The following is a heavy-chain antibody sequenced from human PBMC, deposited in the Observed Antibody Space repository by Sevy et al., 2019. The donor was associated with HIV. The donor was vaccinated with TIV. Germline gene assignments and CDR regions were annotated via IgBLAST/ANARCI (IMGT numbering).Heavy chain of an antibody. CDR2: ISGSGGST. CDR3: AKGGGYSYGYANCFDP. Sequence: GGSLRLSCAASGFTFSSYAMSWVRQAPGKGLEWVSAISGSGGSTYYADSVKGRFTISRDNSKNTLYLQMNSLRAEDTAVYYCAKGGGYSYGYANCFDPWGQGTLVTVSS. V-gene: IGHV3-23*01. D-gene: IGHD5-18*01. CDR1: GFTFSSYA. J-gene: IGHJ5*02.